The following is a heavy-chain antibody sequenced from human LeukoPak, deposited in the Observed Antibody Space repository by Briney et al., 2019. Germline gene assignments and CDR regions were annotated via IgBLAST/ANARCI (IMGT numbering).Heavy chain of an antibody. CDR2: IKQDGSEK. Sequence: PGGSLRLSCAASGFTFSSYWMSWVRQAPGKGLEWVANIKQDGSEKYYVDSVKGRFTISRDNAKNSLYLQMNSLRAEDTAVYYCARRGYSSGHLPYYYYYMDVWGKGTTVTVSS. D-gene: IGHD5-18*01. J-gene: IGHJ6*03. CDR3: ARRGYSSGHLPYYYYYMDV. V-gene: IGHV3-7*01. CDR1: GFTFSSYW.